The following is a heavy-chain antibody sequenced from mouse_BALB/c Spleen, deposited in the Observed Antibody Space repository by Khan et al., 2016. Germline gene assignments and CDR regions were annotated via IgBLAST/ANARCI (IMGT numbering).Heavy chain of an antibody. CDR2: KLSGGST. V-gene: IGHV2-4*02. Sequence: QVQLKQSGPGLVKPSQNLSLTCTVSGFSLTNYGVHWVRQPPGKDLEWLGVKLSGGSTYYNAAFISRLTISRDNSNSQVFFKLNSPRADDTAIYYCARNYDFAPDYWGQGTTLTVSS. J-gene: IGHJ2*01. CDR1: GFSLTNYG. D-gene: IGHD2-4*01. CDR3: ARNYDFAPDY.